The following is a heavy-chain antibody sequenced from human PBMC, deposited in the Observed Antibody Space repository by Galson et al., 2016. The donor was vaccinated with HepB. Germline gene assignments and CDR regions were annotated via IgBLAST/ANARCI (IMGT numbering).Heavy chain of an antibody. J-gene: IGHJ4*02. Sequence: SLRLSCAASGFTFSNFGMNWVRQAPGQGLEWVANIKGDGSKVYYVDSVKGRFSISRDNVENSLFLQMNSLRAEDTADYFCARAPCMPARRAAYFDVWGQGAPVTVSS. V-gene: IGHV3-7*04. D-gene: IGHD2-2*01. CDR1: GFTFSNFG. CDR3: ARAPCMPARRAAYFDV. CDR2: IKGDGSKV.